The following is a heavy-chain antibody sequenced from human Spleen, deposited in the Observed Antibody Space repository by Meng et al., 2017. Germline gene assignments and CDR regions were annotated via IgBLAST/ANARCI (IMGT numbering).Heavy chain of an antibody. Sequence: SETLSLTCTVSGGSISSYYWSWIRQPPGKGLEWIGYIYYSGSTSYNPSLKSRVAISLDTSKNQFSLKLSSVTAADTAVYYCARAHGDYAFDYWGQGTLVTVSS. D-gene: IGHD4-17*01. J-gene: IGHJ4*02. CDR1: GGSISSYY. V-gene: IGHV4-59*01. CDR3: ARAHGDYAFDY. CDR2: IYYSGST.